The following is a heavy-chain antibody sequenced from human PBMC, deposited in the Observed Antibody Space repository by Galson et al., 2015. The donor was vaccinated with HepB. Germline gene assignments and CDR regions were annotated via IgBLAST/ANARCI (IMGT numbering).Heavy chain of an antibody. V-gene: IGHV3-23*01. CDR2: ISGSGGST. CDR3: AKGSDDFWSAYSYYFDY. J-gene: IGHJ4*02. Sequence: SLRLSCAASGFTFSSYAMSWVRQAPGKGLEWVSAISGSGGSTYYTDSVKGRFTISRDNSKNTLYLQMNSLRAEDTAVYYCAKGSDDFWSAYSYYFDYWGQGTLVTVSS. CDR1: GFTFSSYA. D-gene: IGHD3-3*01.